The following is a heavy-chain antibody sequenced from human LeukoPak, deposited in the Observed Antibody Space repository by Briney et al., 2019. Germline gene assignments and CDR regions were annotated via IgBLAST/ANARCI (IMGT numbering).Heavy chain of an antibody. J-gene: IGHJ4*02. Sequence: PGGSLRLSCAASQFTFSNYAMNWVRQAPGKGLEWVSYINPTGFTIYYADSVRGRFTISRDNPSNSLYLQMDSLTEDDTAVYFCARQGVLLRNYFDSWGQGTQVTVSS. D-gene: IGHD2/OR15-2a*01. V-gene: IGHV3-48*02. CDR3: ARQGVLLRNYFDS. CDR1: QFTFSNYA. CDR2: INPTGFTI.